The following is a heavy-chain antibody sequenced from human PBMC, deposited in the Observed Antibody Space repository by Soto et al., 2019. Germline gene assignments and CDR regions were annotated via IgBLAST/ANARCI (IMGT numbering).Heavy chain of an antibody. CDR2: INHSGST. Sequence: QVQLQQWGAGLLKPSETLSLTCAVYGGSFSGYYWSWIRQPPGKGLEWIGEINHSGSTNYNPSLKRRVTISVDTSKNQFSLKLSSVTAADTAVYYCARCYYGSGSYRWWGQGTLVTVSS. J-gene: IGHJ4*02. CDR1: GGSFSGYY. CDR3: ARCYYGSGSYRW. V-gene: IGHV4-34*01. D-gene: IGHD3-10*01.